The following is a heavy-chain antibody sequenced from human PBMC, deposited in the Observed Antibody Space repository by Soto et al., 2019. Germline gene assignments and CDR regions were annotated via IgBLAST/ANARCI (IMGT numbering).Heavy chain of an antibody. CDR2: IIPIFGTA. V-gene: IGHV1-69*13. D-gene: IGHD2-2*02. CDR1: GGTFSSYA. CDR3: ARDGRCISTSCNSYYYYGMDV. J-gene: IGHJ6*02. Sequence: GASVKVSCEASGGTFSSYAISWVRQAPGQGLEWMGGIIPIFGTANYAQKFQGRVTITADESTSTAYMELSSLRSEDTAVYYCARDGRCISTSCNSYYYYGMDVWGQGTTVTSP.